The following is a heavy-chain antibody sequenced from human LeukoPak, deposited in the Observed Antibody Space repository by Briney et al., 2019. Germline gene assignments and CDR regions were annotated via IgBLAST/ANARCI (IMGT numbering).Heavy chain of an antibody. D-gene: IGHD3-22*01. CDR1: GFTFSSYS. CDR3: ARQYYYDSRPYSFDY. Sequence: GGSLRLSCAASGFTFSSYSMNWVRQAPGKGLEWVSSISSSSYIYYADSVKGRFTISRDNAKNSLYLQMDSLRAEDTAVFYCARQYYYDSRPYSFDYWGQGTLVTVSS. V-gene: IGHV3-21*01. J-gene: IGHJ4*02. CDR2: ISSSSYI.